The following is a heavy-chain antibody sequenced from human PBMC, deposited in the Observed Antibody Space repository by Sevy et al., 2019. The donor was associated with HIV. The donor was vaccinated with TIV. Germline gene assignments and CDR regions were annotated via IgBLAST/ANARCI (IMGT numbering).Heavy chain of an antibody. CDR3: ARESYDILPGSRGMDV. V-gene: IGHV4-59*01. D-gene: IGHD3-9*01. CDR1: GGSISSYY. J-gene: IGHJ6*02. CDR2: IYYSGST. Sequence: SETLSLTCTVSGGSISSYYWSWIRQPPGKRLEWIGYIYYSGSTNYNPSLKSRVTISVDTSKNQFSLKLRSVTAADTAVYYCARESYDILPGSRGMDVWGQGSTVTVSS.